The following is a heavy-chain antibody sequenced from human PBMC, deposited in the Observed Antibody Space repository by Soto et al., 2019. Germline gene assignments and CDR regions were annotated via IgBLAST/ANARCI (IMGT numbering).Heavy chain of an antibody. CDR2: MTGSGATI. D-gene: IGHD2-21*01. Sequence: QPGGSLRLSGAASGFTISTFAMTWVRQAPGKGLESVCGMTGSGATIHYADSVRGRFTISKDNSKNVLFLQMDYLRDEDTAIYYCAKDAVYNDGLWLMDSWGQGTLVTVSS. J-gene: IGHJ4*02. CDR1: GFTISTFA. CDR3: AKDAVYNDGLWLMDS. V-gene: IGHV3-23*01.